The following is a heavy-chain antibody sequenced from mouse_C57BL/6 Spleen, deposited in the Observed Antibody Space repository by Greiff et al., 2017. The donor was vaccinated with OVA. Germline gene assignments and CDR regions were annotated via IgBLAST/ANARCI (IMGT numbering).Heavy chain of an antibody. V-gene: IGHV1-5*01. J-gene: IGHJ3*01. CDR2: IYPGNSDT. D-gene: IGHD2-1*01. Sequence: VQLQQSGTVLARPGASVKMSCKTSGYTFTSYWMHWVKQRPGQGLEWIGAIYPGNSDTSYNQKFKGKAKLTAVTSASTAYMDLSSLTNEDSAVYDCTYGNYIGAWCAYWGQGTLVTVSA. CDR1: GYTFTSYW. CDR3: TYGNYIGAWCAY.